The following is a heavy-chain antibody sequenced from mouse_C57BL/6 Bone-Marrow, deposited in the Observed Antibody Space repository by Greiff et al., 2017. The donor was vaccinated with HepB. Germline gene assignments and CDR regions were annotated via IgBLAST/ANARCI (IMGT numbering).Heavy chain of an antibody. Sequence: EVQGVESGGGLVQPKGSLKLSCAASGFSFNTYAMNWVRQAPGKGLEWVARIRSKSNNYATYYADSVKDRFTISRDDSESMLYLQMNNLKTEDTAMYYCVRHGSIPYYAMDYWGQGTSVTVSS. J-gene: IGHJ4*01. CDR3: VRHGSIPYYAMDY. CDR2: IRSKSNNYAT. CDR1: GFSFNTYA. D-gene: IGHD1-1*01. V-gene: IGHV10-1*01.